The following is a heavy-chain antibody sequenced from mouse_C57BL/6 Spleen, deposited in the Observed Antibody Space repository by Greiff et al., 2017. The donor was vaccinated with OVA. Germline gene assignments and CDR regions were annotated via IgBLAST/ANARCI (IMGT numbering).Heavy chain of an antibody. CDR1: GYTFTSYW. CDR3: ASYYGSRGDYFDY. J-gene: IGHJ2*01. CDR2: IHPNSGST. Sequence: QVQLQQPGAELVKPGASVKLSCKASGYTFTSYWMHWVKQRPGQGLEWIGMIHPNSGSTNYNEKFKSKATLTVDKSSSTAYMQLSSLTSEDSAVCYCASYYGSRGDYFDYWGQGTTLTVSS. V-gene: IGHV1-64*01. D-gene: IGHD1-1*01.